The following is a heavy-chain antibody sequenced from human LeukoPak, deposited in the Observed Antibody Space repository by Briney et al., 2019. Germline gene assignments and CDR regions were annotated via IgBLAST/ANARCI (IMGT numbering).Heavy chain of an antibody. CDR1: GFTFSSYA. D-gene: IGHD6-19*01. CDR3: VKAECTSGCYGEY. CDR2: ISYDGSNK. V-gene: IGHV3-30*14. J-gene: IGHJ4*02. Sequence: HTGGSLRLSCAASGFTFSSYAMHWVRQAPGKGLEWVAVISYDGSNKYYADSVKGRFTISRDNSKNTLYLQMSSLRADDTAVYYCVKAECTSGCYGEYWGQGTLVTVSS.